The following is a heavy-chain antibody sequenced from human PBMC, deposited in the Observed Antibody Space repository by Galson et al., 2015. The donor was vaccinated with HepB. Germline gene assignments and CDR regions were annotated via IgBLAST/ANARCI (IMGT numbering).Heavy chain of an antibody. D-gene: IGHD6-6*01. CDR2: IKQDGSEK. Sequence: SLRLSCAASGFTFSSYWMSWVRQAPGKGLEWVANIKQDGSEKYYVDSVKGRFTISRDNAKNSLYLQMNSLRAEDTAVYYCARDIAGYSSSPGGLFDYWGQGTLVTVSS. CDR3: ARDIAGYSSSPGGLFDY. CDR1: GFTFSSYW. V-gene: IGHV3-7*01. J-gene: IGHJ4*02.